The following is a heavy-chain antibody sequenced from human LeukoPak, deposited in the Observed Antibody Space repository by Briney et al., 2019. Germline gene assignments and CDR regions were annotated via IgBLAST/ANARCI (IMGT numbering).Heavy chain of an antibody. Sequence: ASVKVSCKASGYTFTSYAMHWVRQAPGQRLEWMGWINAGNGNTKYSQKFQGRVTITRDTSASTAYMELSSLRSEDTAVYYCARARDSSGYYGFDYWGQGTLVTVSS. CDR2: INAGNGNT. V-gene: IGHV1-3*01. CDR1: GYTFTSYA. CDR3: ARARDSSGYYGFDY. D-gene: IGHD3-22*01. J-gene: IGHJ4*02.